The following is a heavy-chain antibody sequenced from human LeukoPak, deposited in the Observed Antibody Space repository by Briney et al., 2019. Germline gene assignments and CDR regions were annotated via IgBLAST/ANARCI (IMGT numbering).Heavy chain of an antibody. CDR3: ARDYGGKFDY. J-gene: IGHJ4*02. CDR1: GGSISSFY. CDR2: IYYRGST. D-gene: IGHD4-17*01. V-gene: IGHV4-59*01. Sequence: SETLSLTCTVPGGSISSFYWSWIRQPPGKGLEWIAYIYYRGSTNYNPSLKSRVTISVDTSRNQFSLKLSSVTAADTAVYYCARDYGGKFDYWGQGTLVTVSS.